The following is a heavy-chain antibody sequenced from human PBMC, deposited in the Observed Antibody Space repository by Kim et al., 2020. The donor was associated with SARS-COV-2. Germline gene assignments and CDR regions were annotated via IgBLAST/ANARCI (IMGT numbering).Heavy chain of an antibody. Sequence: SETLSLTCAVYGGSFSGYYWSWIRQPPGKGLEWIGEINHSGSTNYNPSLKSRVTISVDTSKNQFSLKLSSVTAADTAVYYCASHLRIAVAWGQGTLVTVSS. V-gene: IGHV4-34*01. CDR2: INHSGST. D-gene: IGHD6-19*01. CDR1: GGSFSGYY. CDR3: ASHLRIAVA. J-gene: IGHJ5*02.